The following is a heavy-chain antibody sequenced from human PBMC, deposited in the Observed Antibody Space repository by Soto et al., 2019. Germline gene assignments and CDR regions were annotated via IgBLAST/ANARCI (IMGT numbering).Heavy chain of an antibody. V-gene: IGHV3-30*18. D-gene: IGHD3-10*01. CDR3: AKARGFDY. J-gene: IGHJ4*02. CDR2: ISYDGSNK. CDR1: GFTFSSYG. Sequence: QVQLVESGGGVVQPGRSLRLSCAASGFTFSSYGMHWVRQAPGKGLEWVAVISYDGSNKYYADSVKGRFTISRDNSKNTLYLQMNSLRAEDTAVYYCAKARGFDYWGLGTLVTVSS.